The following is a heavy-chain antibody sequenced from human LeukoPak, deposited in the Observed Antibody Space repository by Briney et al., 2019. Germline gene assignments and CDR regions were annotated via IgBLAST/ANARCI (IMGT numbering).Heavy chain of an antibody. CDR3: AKAQDYGGKNYFGY. Sequence: GRSLRLSCAASGFTFDNYAMHWVRQAPGKGLEWVSGISWNSGTIGYGDSVKGRFTISRDNAKSSLYLQMNSLRAEDMAVYYCAKAQDYGGKNYFGYWGQGTLVTVSS. D-gene: IGHD4-23*01. J-gene: IGHJ4*02. CDR2: ISWNSGTI. CDR1: GFTFDNYA. V-gene: IGHV3-9*03.